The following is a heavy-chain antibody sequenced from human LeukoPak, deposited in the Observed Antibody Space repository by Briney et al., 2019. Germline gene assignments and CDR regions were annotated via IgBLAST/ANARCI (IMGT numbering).Heavy chain of an antibody. V-gene: IGHV3-30-3*01. Sequence: PGGSLRLSCAASGFTFSSYAMHWVRQAPGKGLEWVAVISYDGSNKYYADSVKGRFTISRDNSKNTLYLQMNSLRAEDTAVYYCARDVVVPAAYTKGWYYYYCGMDVWGQGTTVTVSS. CDR1: GFTFSSYA. CDR2: ISYDGSNK. CDR3: ARDVVVPAAYTKGWYYYYCGMDV. J-gene: IGHJ6*02. D-gene: IGHD2-2*01.